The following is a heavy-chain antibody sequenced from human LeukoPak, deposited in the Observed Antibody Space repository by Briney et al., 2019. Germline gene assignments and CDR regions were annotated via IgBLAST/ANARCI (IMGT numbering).Heavy chain of an antibody. CDR1: GFTFSSYA. CDR3: ARPARQQLVPDFDY. CDR2: ISYDGSNK. V-gene: IGHV3-30*04. Sequence: PGGSLRLSCAASGFTFSSYAVHWVRQAPGKGLEWVALISYDGSNKYYADYVKGRFTISRDNSKNTLYLQMNSLRAEDTAVYYCARPARQQLVPDFDYWGQGALVTVSS. D-gene: IGHD6-13*01. J-gene: IGHJ4*02.